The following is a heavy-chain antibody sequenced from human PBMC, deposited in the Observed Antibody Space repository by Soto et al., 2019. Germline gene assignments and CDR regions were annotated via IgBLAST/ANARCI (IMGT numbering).Heavy chain of an antibody. Sequence: QVQLVQSGAEVKKPGSSVKVSCKASGGTFSSYAISWVRQAPGQGLEWMGGIIPIFGTANYAQKFQGRVTISADKSTSTAYMELSSLRSEDTAVYYCAETRSSTSCCTFDYWGQGTLVTVSS. J-gene: IGHJ4*02. CDR3: AETRSSTSCCTFDY. D-gene: IGHD2-2*01. CDR2: IIPIFGTA. CDR1: GGTFSSYA. V-gene: IGHV1-69*06.